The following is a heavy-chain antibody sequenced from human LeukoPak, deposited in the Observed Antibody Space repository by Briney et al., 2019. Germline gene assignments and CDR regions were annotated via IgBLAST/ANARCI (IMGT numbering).Heavy chain of an antibody. Sequence: SQTLSPTCTVSDASTSCSNCSWGRQPPEKVLERGVYIANSGSTNYNPTLKSRVTISRDTPTSPFSMKLSTLTSADTAVYYCARAPLSSSGSGWSTYSISTMDVSGEGTTVTVSS. CDR3: ARAPLSSSGSGWSTYSISTMDV. CDR1: DASTSCSN. CDR2: IANSGST. D-gene: IGHD6-19*01. V-gene: IGHV4-59*01. J-gene: IGHJ6*04.